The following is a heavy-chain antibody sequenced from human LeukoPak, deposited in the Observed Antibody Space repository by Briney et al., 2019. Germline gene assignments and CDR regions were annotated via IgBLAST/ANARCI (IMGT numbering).Heavy chain of an antibody. CDR2: MYHSEST. J-gene: IGHJ4*02. V-gene: IGHV4-39*01. Sequence: SETLSLTCTVFGGSISSYYWSWIRQPPGKGLEWIGSMYHSESTSYNPSLKSRVTISVDTSKNQFSLNLSSVTAADTAVYYCARLERSGSSGYYYEGGRNWGQGTLVTVSS. CDR1: GGSISSYY. D-gene: IGHD3-22*01. CDR3: ARLERSGSSGYYYEGGRN.